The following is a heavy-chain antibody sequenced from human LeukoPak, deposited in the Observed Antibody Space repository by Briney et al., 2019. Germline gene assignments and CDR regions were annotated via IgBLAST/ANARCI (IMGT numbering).Heavy chain of an antibody. Sequence: GGSLRLSCAASGFTFSGYEMNWVRQAPGKGLEWVSSISGSGRTIYYADSVKGRFTISRDNAKNSLYLQMNSLRADDTAVYYCAKISVTLTRDYWGQGTLVTVSS. CDR2: ISGSGRTI. V-gene: IGHV3-48*03. J-gene: IGHJ4*02. CDR1: GFTFSGYE. D-gene: IGHD6-19*01. CDR3: AKISVTLTRDY.